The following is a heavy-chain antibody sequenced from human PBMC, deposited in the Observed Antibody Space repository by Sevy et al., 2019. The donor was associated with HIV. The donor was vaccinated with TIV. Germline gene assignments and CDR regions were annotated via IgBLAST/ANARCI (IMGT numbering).Heavy chain of an antibody. CDR2: ISYDGSNK. CDR3: ARDDTATPTYFDY. J-gene: IGHJ4*02. Sequence: GGSLILSCAASGFTFSSYAMHWVRQAPGKGLEWVAVISYDGSNKYYADSVKGRFTISRDNSKNTLYLKMNSLRVEDTAVYYCARDDTATPTYFDYWGQGTLVTVSS. V-gene: IGHV3-30-3*01. D-gene: IGHD2-15*01. CDR1: GFTFSSYA.